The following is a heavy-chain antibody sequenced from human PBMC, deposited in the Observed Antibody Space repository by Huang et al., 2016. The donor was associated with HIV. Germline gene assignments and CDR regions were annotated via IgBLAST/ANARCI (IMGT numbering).Heavy chain of an antibody. V-gene: IGHV1-69*01. CDR2: IIPIFGTP. Sequence: QVQLVQSGAEVKKPGSSVKVSCKASGGIFSSYVITWVRQAPGQGLEWMGGIIPIFGTPNYAQKFQGRVTITADESTSTAYMELSSLRSKDTAVYYCDVRPYRYSSGWFDYWGQGTLVTVSS. J-gene: IGHJ4*02. CDR3: DVRPYRYSSGWFDY. CDR1: GGIFSSYV. D-gene: IGHD6-19*01.